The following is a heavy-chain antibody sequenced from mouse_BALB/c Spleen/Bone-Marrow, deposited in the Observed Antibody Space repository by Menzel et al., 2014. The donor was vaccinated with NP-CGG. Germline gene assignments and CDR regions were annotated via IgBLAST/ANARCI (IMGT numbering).Heavy chain of an antibody. V-gene: IGHV3-6*02. D-gene: IGHD3-1*01. J-gene: IGHJ2*01. Sequence: DVQLVESGPGLVKPSQSLSLACSVTGYSITSGYYWNWIRQFPGNKLEWMGYISYDGSNNYNPSLKNRISITRDTSKNQFFLKLNSVTTEDTATYYRVRDGATRFFQYYFDYWGQGTTLTVSS. CDR3: VRDGATRFFQYYFDY. CDR1: GYSITSGYY. CDR2: ISYDGSN.